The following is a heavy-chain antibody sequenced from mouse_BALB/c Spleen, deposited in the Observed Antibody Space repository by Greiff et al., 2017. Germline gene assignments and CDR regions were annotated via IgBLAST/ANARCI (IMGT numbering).Heavy chain of an antibody. CDR2: IDPYYGGT. CDR1: GYSFTGYN. J-gene: IGHJ3*01. Sequence: LVESGPELEKPGASVKISCMASGYSFTGYNMNWVKQSNGKSLEWIGNIDPYYGGTSYNQKFKGKATLTVDKSSSTAYMQLKSLTSEDSAVYYCARQLGLGAWFAYWGQGTLVTVSA. CDR3: ARQLGLGAWFAY. V-gene: IGHV1-39*01. D-gene: IGHD3-1*01.